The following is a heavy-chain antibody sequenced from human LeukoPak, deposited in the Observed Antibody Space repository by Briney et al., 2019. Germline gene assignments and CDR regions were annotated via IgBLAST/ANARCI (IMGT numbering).Heavy chain of an antibody. D-gene: IGHD1-1*01. CDR3: TRDRGAYNLYDY. V-gene: IGHV3-49*03. CDR1: GFTFGDYA. J-gene: IGHJ4*02. Sequence: GGSLRLSCTASGFTFGDYAMSWIRQAPGKGLEWVGFIRSKAYGETADYAASVKGRFTISRDDSKAIAYLQMNSLKTEDTAVFHCTRDRGAYNLYDYWGQGTLVTVSS. CDR2: IRSKAYGETA.